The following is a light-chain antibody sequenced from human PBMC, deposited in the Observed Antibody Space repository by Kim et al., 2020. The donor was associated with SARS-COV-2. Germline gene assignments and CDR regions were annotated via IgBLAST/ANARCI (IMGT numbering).Light chain of an antibody. Sequence: VAPGEWSTLSCRASQSVSTNLAWYQQKPGQAPRLLIYGASTRATGIPARFSGSGSGTEFTLTISSLQSEDFAVYYCQQYNNWPLTFGGGTKVDIK. CDR3: QQYNNWPLT. V-gene: IGKV3-15*01. CDR1: QSVSTN. CDR2: GAS. J-gene: IGKJ4*01.